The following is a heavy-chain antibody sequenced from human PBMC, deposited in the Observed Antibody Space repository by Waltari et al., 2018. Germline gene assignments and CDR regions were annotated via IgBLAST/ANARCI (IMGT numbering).Heavy chain of an antibody. CDR3: ARDRVVPADEPDYYGLDV. CDR2: IYYNGAT. V-gene: IGHV4-59*11. J-gene: IGHJ6*02. Sequence: QVQLQESGPGQVKPSETLSLTCDVSRGSIGRHYWSWIRRPPGKGLEWIGYIYYNGATNYNPSLMSRVTISVDTAKNQFSLKLTSVTAADTAVYYCARDRVVPADEPDYYGLDVWGQGTTVTVSS. D-gene: IGHD2-2*01. CDR1: RGSIGRHY.